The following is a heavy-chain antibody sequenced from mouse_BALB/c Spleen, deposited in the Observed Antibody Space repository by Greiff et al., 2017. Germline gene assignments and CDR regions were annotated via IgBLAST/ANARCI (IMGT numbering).Heavy chain of an antibody. CDR1: GYSFTSYY. J-gene: IGHJ2*01. Sequence: EVQLQQSGPELMKPGASVKISCKASGYSFTSYYMHWVKQSHGKSLEWIGYIDPFNGGTSYNQKFKGKATLTVDKSSSTAYMHLSSLTSEDSAVYYCASGLLRDYWGQGTTVTVSA. V-gene: IGHV1S135*01. CDR3: ASGLLRDY. CDR2: IDPFNGGT. D-gene: IGHD2-3*01.